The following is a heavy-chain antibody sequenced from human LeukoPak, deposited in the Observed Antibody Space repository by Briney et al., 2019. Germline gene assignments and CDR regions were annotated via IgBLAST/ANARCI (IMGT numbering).Heavy chain of an antibody. CDR2: IYHSGST. CDR1: GGSISSSNW. J-gene: IGHJ3*02. D-gene: IGHD6-13*01. CDR3: ARDSSSSWYRGAFDI. Sequence: SGTLSLTCAVSGGSISSSNWWSWVRQPPGEGLGWIGEIYHSGSTNYNPSLKSRVTISVDKSKNQFSLKLSSVTAADTAVYYCARDSSSSWYRGAFDIWGQGTMVTVSS. V-gene: IGHV4-4*02.